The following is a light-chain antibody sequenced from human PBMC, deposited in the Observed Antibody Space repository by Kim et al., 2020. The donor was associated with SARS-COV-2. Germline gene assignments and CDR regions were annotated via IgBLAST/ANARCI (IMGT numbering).Light chain of an antibody. CDR1: TSDVGAYNY. CDR2: DVN. Sequence: QSVLTQPASVSGSPGQSITISCAGTTSDVGAYNYVSWYQQYPGKAPKVIIYDVNKRPSGVSNRFSGSKSGNTASLTISGLQADDEADYYCSSYTRINTWVFGGGTQLTVL. CDR3: SSYTRINTWV. J-gene: IGLJ3*02. V-gene: IGLV2-14*03.